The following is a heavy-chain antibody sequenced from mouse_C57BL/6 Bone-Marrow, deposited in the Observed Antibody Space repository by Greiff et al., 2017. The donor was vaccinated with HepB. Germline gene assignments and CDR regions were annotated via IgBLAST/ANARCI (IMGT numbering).Heavy chain of an antibody. V-gene: IGHV5-6*01. J-gene: IGHJ2*01. CDR1: GFTFSSYG. CDR2: ISSGGSYT. CDR3: ARPLAPYYFDY. Sequence: EVQGVESGGDLVKPGGSLKLSCAASGFTFSSYGMSWVRQTPDKRLEWVATISSGGSYTYYPDSVKGRFTISRDNAKNTLYLQMSSLKSEDTAMYYCARPLAPYYFDYWGQGTTLTVSS.